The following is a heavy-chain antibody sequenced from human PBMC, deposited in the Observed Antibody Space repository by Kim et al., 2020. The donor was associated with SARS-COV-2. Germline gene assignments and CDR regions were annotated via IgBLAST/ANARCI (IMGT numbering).Heavy chain of an antibody. J-gene: IGHJ6*03. CDR1: GGSISSYY. V-gene: IGHV4-59*08. Sequence: SETLSLTCTVSGGSISSYYWSWIRQPPGKGLEWIGYIYYSGSTNYNPSLKSRVTISVDTSKNQFSLKLSSVTAADTAVYYCARHASIAAPRGYYYYYYMDVWGKGTTVTVSS. CDR2: IYYSGST. CDR3: ARHASIAAPRGYYYYYYMDV. D-gene: IGHD6-6*01.